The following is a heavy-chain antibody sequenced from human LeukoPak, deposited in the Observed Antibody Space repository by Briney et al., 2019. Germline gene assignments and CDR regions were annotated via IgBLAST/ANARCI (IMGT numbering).Heavy chain of an antibody. CDR3: ARVSGYSNYDGDY. V-gene: IGHV3-30-3*01. D-gene: IGHD4-11*01. CDR1: GFTFSSYA. CDR2: ISYDGSNK. Sequence: GGSLRLSCAASGFTFSSYAMHWVRQAPGKGLEWVAVISYDGSNKYYADSVKGRFTISRDNSKNTLYLQMNSLRAEDTAVYYCARVSGYSNYDGDYWGQGTLVTVSS. J-gene: IGHJ4*02.